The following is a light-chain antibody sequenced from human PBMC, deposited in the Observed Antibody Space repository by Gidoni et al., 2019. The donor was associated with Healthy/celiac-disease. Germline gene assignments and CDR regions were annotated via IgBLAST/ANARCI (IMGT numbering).Light chain of an antibody. V-gene: IGLV2-8*01. CDR1: SSDVGGYNY. J-gene: IGLJ2*01. Sequence: QSALTQPPSASGSPGQSVTISCTGTSSDVGGYNYVSWYQQHPGKAPKLMIYEVSKRPSGVPDRFSGSKSGNTASLTASGLQAEDEADYYCSSYAGSQSVFGGGTKLTVL. CDR2: EVS. CDR3: SSYAGSQSV.